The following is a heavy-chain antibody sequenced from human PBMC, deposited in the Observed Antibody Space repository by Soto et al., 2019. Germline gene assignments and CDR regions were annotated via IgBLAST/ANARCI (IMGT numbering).Heavy chain of an antibody. V-gene: IGHV3-21*01. D-gene: IGHD1-1*01. CDR3: ASGGTTGTTATNWFDP. Sequence: EVTLVESGGGLVKPGGSLRLSCAASGFTFSTYSMNWVRQAPGKGLEWVSSISSSSDYIYYADSVKGRFTISRDNAKNSLYLQINSLSYEDTAVYYCASGGTTGTTATNWFDPWGQGTLVTVSS. J-gene: IGHJ5*02. CDR2: ISSSSDYI. CDR1: GFTFSTYS.